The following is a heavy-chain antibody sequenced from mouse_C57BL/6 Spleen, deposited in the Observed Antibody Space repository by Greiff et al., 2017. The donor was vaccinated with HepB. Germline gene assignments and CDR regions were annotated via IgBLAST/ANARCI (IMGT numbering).Heavy chain of an antibody. J-gene: IGHJ1*03. Sequence: QVQLQQSGAELVRPGTSVKVSCKASGYAFTNYLIEWVKQRPGQGLEWIGVINPGSGGTNYNEKFKGKATLTADKSSSTAYMQLSSLTSEDSAVYFCARSGIYYDYDDWYFDVCGTGTTVTVSS. CDR3: ARSGIYYDYDDWYFDV. CDR2: INPGSGGT. D-gene: IGHD2-4*01. V-gene: IGHV1-54*01. CDR1: GYAFTNYL.